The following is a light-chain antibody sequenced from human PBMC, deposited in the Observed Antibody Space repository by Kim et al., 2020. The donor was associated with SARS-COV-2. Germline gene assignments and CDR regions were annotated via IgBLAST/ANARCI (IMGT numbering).Light chain of an antibody. CDR2: DAS. CDR1: QSVSSRY. V-gene: IGKV3-20*01. CDR3: QQYGRAPIT. Sequence: EIMLTQSPGTLATLSCRASQSVSSRYLAWYQHKPGQAPRLLISDASSRASGIPDRFSGSGSGTDFTLTITRLEPEDFAVYYCQQYGRAPITFGGGTKVDIK. J-gene: IGKJ4*01.